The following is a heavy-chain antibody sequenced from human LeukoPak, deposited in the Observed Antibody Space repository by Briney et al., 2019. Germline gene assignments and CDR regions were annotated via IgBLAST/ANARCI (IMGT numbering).Heavy chain of an antibody. J-gene: IGHJ6*03. CDR3: AKNGDRGAYCSGGTCYPYHYYYMDV. V-gene: IGHV3-23*01. CDR2: ISGSGSGGST. Sequence: GGSLRLSCAASGFTFSSSAMSWVRQAPGKGLEWVSSISGSGSGGSTYYADSVRGWFTISRDNSRNTLYLQMNSLRAEDTAIYYCAKNGDRGAYCSGGTCYPYHYYYMDVWGKGTTVTISS. D-gene: IGHD2-15*01. CDR1: GFTFSSSA.